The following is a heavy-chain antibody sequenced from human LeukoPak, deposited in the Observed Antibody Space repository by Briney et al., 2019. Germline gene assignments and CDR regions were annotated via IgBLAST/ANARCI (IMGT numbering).Heavy chain of an antibody. CDR1: GGSISSYY. CDR2: IYYSGST. J-gene: IGHJ5*02. V-gene: IGHV4-59*01. D-gene: IGHD3-3*01. Sequence: SETLSLTCTVSGGSISSYYWSWIRQPPGKGLEWIGYIYYSGSTNYNPSLKSRVTISVDTSKNQFSLKLNSVTAADTAVYYCARDHLANLASRLFDPWGQGSLVTVSS. CDR3: ARDHLANLASRLFDP.